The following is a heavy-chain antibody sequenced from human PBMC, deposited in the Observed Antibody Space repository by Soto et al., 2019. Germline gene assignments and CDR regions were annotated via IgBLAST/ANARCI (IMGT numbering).Heavy chain of an antibody. CDR2: IIPIFGTA. CDR3: ARGSDIATGTTGAFDY. CDR1: GGTFSSYA. D-gene: IGHD1-7*01. Sequence: QVQLVQSGAEVQKPGSSVKVSCKASGGTFSSYAISWVRQAPGQGLEWMGGIIPIFGTANYAQKFQGRVTITADKSTSTAYMELSSLRSEDTAVYYCARGSDIATGTTGAFDYWGQGTLVTVSS. V-gene: IGHV1-69*06. J-gene: IGHJ4*02.